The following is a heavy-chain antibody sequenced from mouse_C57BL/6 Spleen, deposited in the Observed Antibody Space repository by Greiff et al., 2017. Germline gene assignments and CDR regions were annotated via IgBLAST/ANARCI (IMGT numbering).Heavy chain of an antibody. CDR2: IRNKANGYTT. CDR1: GFTFTDYY. V-gene: IGHV7-3*01. Sequence: EVKVVESGGGLVQPGGSLSLSCAASGFTFTDYYMSWVRQPPGKALEWLGFIRNKANGYTTEYSASVKGRFTISRDNSQSILYLQMNALRAEDSATYYCASLYYYGSSFHFDYWGQGTTLTVSS. CDR3: ASLYYYGSSFHFDY. D-gene: IGHD1-1*01. J-gene: IGHJ2*01.